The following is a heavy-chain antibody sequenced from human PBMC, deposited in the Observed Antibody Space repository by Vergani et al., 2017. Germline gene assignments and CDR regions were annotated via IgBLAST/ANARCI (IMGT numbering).Heavy chain of an antibody. CDR2: IIPIFGTA. CDR1: GYTLTELS. V-gene: IGHV1-69*13. CDR3: ARESRGDWRHDAFDI. J-gene: IGHJ3*02. D-gene: IGHD2-21*01. Sequence: QVQLVQSGAEVKKPGASVKVSCKVSGYTLTELSMHWVRQAPGKGLEWMGGIIPIFGTANYAQKFQGRVTITADKSTSTAYMELSSLRSEDTAVYYCARESRGDWRHDAFDIWGQGTMVTVSS.